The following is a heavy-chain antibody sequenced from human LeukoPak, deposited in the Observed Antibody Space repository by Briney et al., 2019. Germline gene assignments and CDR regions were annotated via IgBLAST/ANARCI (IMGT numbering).Heavy chain of an antibody. CDR1: GGSTSSSSYY. CDR2: IYYTGST. V-gene: IGHV4-39*07. D-gene: IGHD3-22*01. J-gene: IGHJ4*02. Sequence: PSDTLSLTGHAPGGSTSSSSYYWGWIRQPPGKGLERIGSIYYTGSTYYNPSLKSRVTISVDTSKNQFSLKLSSVTAADTAVYYCARAGGYYPYYFDYWGQGTLVTVSS. CDR3: ARAGGYYPYYFDY.